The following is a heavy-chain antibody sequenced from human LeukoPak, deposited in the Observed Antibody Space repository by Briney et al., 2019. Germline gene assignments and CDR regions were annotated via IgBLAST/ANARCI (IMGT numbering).Heavy chain of an antibody. D-gene: IGHD3-22*01. V-gene: IGHV4-61*02. CDR2: IYSSGST. Sequence: PSQTLSLTCTVSGGSISSGSYYWSWIRQPAGKGLEWIGRIYSSGSTNYNPSLKSRFTISVDTSKNQFSLKLSSVTAADTAVYYCAREGRYYYDSSGYTSVGAFDIWGQGTMVTVSS. CDR3: AREGRYYYDSSGYTSVGAFDI. J-gene: IGHJ3*02. CDR1: GGSISSGSYY.